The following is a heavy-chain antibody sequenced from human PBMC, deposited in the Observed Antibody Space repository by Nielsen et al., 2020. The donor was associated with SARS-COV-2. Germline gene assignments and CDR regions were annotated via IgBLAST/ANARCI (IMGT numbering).Heavy chain of an antibody. CDR1: GGTFSSYA. CDR2: IIPILGIA. CDR3: ARDRRVGVGAWFGP. D-gene: IGHD3-16*01. Sequence: SVKVSCKASGGTFSSYAISWVRQAPGQGLEWMGRIIPILGIANYAQKFQGRVTITADKSTSTAYMELSSLRSEDTAVYYCARDRRVGVGAWFGPWGQGTLVTVSS. J-gene: IGHJ5*02. V-gene: IGHV1-69*04.